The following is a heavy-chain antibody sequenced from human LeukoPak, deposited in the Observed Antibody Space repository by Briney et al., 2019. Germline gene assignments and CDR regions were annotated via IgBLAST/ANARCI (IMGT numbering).Heavy chain of an antibody. Sequence: GASVKVSCKASGYSFTNYYMHWVRQAPGQGLEWMGLIHPNDGDTKYAQGFQDRVTMTRDTSTSTVYMELSSLRSEDTAVYYCATYTQSGAQGVSDYWGQGTLVTVSS. J-gene: IGHJ4*02. CDR2: IHPNDGDT. CDR1: GYSFTNYY. D-gene: IGHD3-10*01. V-gene: IGHV1-46*01. CDR3: ATYTQSGAQGVSDY.